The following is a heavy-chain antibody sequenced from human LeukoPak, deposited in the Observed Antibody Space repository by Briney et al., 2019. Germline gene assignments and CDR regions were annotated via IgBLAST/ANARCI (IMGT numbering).Heavy chain of an antibody. Sequence: GASVKVSCKASGYTFSGYYMHWVRQAPGRGLEWMGWINPNSGGTNYAQKFQGRVTMTRDTSISTAYMELSRLRSDDTAVYYCARGRESCGFYDDAFEIWGQGTRVTVSS. CDR2: INPNSGGT. CDR1: GYTFSGYY. V-gene: IGHV1-2*02. D-gene: IGHD3-3*01. CDR3: ARGRESCGFYDDAFEI. J-gene: IGHJ3*02.